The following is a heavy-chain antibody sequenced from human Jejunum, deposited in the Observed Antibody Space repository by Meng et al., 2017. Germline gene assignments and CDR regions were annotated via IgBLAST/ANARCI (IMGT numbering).Heavy chain of an antibody. Sequence: VKLVQSGAEVEKPGASLKGSCKTSGYTFTSYGISWVRQAPGQGLEWMGWISTYNGNTNYAQKLQGRVTMTTDTSTSTAYMELRSLRSDDTAVYYCARDGVSFTMVRGGRYWGQGTLVTVSS. V-gene: IGHV1-18*01. D-gene: IGHD3-10*01. CDR3: ARDGVSFTMVRGGRY. CDR2: ISTYNGNT. J-gene: IGHJ4*02. CDR1: GYTFTSYG.